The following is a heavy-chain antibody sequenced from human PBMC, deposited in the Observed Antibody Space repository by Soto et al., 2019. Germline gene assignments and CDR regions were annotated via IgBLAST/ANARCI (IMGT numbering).Heavy chain of an antibody. CDR2: IRSKANSYAT. D-gene: IGHD6-13*01. Sequence: EVQLVESGGGLVQPGGSLKLSCAASGFTFSGSAMHWVRQASGKGLEWVGRIRSKANSYATAYAASVKGRFTISRDDSKNTAYLQMNSLKTEDTAVYYCTRPGRSSWYLWFDPWGQGTLVTVSS. CDR1: GFTFSGSA. CDR3: TRPGRSSWYLWFDP. J-gene: IGHJ5*02. V-gene: IGHV3-73*01.